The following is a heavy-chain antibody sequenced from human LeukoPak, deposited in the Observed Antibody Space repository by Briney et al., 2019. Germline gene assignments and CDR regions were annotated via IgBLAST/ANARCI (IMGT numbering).Heavy chain of an antibody. CDR2: IIPIFGTA. Sequence: LVKVSCKASGGTFSSYAISWVRQAPGQGLEWMGGIIPIFGTANYAQKFQGRVTITADESTSTAYMELSRLRSEDTAVYYCARDVGIAVAGRNWFDPWGQGTLVTVSS. CDR3: ARDVGIAVAGRNWFDP. J-gene: IGHJ5*02. V-gene: IGHV1-69*01. D-gene: IGHD6-19*01. CDR1: GGTFSSYA.